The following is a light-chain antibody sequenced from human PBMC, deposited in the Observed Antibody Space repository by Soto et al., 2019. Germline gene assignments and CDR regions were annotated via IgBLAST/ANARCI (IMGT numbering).Light chain of an antibody. CDR2: GAS. V-gene: IGKV3-20*01. Sequence: EIVLTQSPGTLSFSPGERATLSCRASQSISSGYLAWYHQKPGQAPRLLLYGASNRTTGIPDRFSGSGSGTDFTLTISRLEPEDFAVYSCQQYGTSPYTFGQGTKLEI. J-gene: IGKJ2*01. CDR3: QQYGTSPYT. CDR1: QSISSGY.